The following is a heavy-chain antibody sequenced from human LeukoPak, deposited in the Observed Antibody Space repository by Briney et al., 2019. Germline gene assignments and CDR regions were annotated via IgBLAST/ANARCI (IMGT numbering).Heavy chain of an antibody. Sequence: ASVKVSCKASGYTFTSYDINWVRQATGQGLEWMGWMNPNSGNTGYAQKFQGRVTMTRNTSISTAYMELSRLRSDDTAVYYCARDRVIAAAGRGNDYWGQGTLVTVSS. CDR3: ARDRVIAAAGRGNDY. D-gene: IGHD6-13*01. J-gene: IGHJ4*02. CDR1: GYTFTSYD. V-gene: IGHV1-8*01. CDR2: MNPNSGNT.